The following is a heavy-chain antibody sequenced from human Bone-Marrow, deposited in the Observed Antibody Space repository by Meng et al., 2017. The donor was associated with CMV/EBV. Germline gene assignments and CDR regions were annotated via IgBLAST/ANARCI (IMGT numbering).Heavy chain of an antibody. V-gene: IGHV3-23*01. J-gene: IGHJ4*02. CDR1: GFTFSSYA. CDR3: AREGFQLYFDY. D-gene: IGHD2-2*01. Sequence: GESLKISCAASGFTFSSYAMSWVRQAPGKGLEWVSAISGSGGSTYYADSVKGRFTISRDNSKNTLYLQMNSLRAEDTALYYCAREGFQLYFDYWGQGTLVTVSS. CDR2: ISGSGGST.